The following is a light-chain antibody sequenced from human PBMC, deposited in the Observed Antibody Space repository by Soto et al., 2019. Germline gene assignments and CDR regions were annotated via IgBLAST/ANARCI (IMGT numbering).Light chain of an antibody. J-gene: IGKJ3*01. CDR1: QSVSSSY. CDR2: GAS. Sequence: EIVLTQSPGTLSLSPGERATLSCRASQSVSSSYLGWYQQKPGQAPRLLIYGASTRSTGIPDRFSGSGSGTDFALTISRLESEDFAVYYCQQYRTSIFTFGPGTKLHI. CDR3: QQYRTSIFT. V-gene: IGKV3-20*01.